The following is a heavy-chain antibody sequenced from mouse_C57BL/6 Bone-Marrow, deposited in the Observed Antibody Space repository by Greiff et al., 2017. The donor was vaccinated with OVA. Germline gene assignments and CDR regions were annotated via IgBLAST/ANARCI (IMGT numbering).Heavy chain of an antibody. CDR1: GYTFTSYW. Sequence: QVQLQQSGAELAKPGASVKLSCKASGYTFTSYWMHWVKQRPGQGLEWIGYINPSSGYTKYNQKFKDKATLTADKSSSTAYMQLSSLTYEDSAVYSCSRDLLLRSFDYWGQGTTLTVSS. J-gene: IGHJ2*01. D-gene: IGHD1-1*01. CDR2: INPSSGYT. V-gene: IGHV1-7*01. CDR3: SRDLLLRSFDY.